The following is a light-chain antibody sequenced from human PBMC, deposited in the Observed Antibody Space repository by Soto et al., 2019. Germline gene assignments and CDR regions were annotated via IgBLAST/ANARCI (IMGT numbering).Light chain of an antibody. J-gene: IGLJ1*01. Sequence: QSVLTQPASVSGSPGQSITISCTGTSSDVGGYNYVSWYQQHPGKAPKLMICDVSNRPSGVSNRFSGSKSGNTASLTISGLQAEDEADYYCSSYTSSYVFGTGTKVTVL. CDR3: SSYTSSYV. CDR1: SSDVGGYNY. V-gene: IGLV2-14*01. CDR2: DVS.